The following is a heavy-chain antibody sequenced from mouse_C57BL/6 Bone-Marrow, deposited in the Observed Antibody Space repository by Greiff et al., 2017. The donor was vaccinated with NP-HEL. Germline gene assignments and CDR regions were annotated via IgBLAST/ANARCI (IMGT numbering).Heavy chain of an antibody. D-gene: IGHD2-4*01. CDR1: GFSFNTYA. CDR2: IRSKSNNYAT. Sequence: EVHLVESGGGLVQPKGSLKLSCAASGFSFNTYAMNWVRQAPGKGLEWVARIRSKSNNYATYYADSVKDRFTISRDDSESMLYLQMNNLKTEDTAMYYCVRHGVYYDYWYFDVWGTGTTVTVSS. J-gene: IGHJ1*03. CDR3: VRHGVYYDYWYFDV. V-gene: IGHV10-1*01.